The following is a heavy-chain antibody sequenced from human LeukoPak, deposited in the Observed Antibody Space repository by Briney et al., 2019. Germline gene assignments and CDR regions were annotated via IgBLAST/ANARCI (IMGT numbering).Heavy chain of an antibody. CDR1: GFNFNNYS. D-gene: IGHD3-10*01. V-gene: IGHV3-48*04. J-gene: IGHJ3*02. CDR2: IGSSGLII. CDR3: ASLPVGEVGSFDI. Sequence: GGSLRLSCVASGFNFNNYSLNWVRQAPGKGLEWVSYIGSSGLIIYYADSVKGRLTISRDNAKNSLFLQMSSLRAEDTAVYYCASLPVGEVGSFDIWGQGTMVTVSS.